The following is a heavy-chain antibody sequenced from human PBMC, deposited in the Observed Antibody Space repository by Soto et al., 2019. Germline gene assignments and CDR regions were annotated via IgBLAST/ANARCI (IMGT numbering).Heavy chain of an antibody. CDR2: IYYSGST. Sequence: PSETLSLTCTVPGGSISSYYWGWIRQPPGKGLEWIGYIYYSGSTNYNPSLKSRVTISVDTSKNQFSLKLSSVTAADTAVYYCARTYRNVFDYWGQGTLVTVSS. D-gene: IGHD1-26*01. V-gene: IGHV4-59*01. CDR3: ARTYRNVFDY. CDR1: GGSISSYY. J-gene: IGHJ4*02.